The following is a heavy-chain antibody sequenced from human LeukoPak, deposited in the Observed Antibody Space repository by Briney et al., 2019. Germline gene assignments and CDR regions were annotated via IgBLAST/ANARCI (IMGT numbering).Heavy chain of an antibody. CDR2: IYHSGST. CDR3: ARDYMALRFLES. V-gene: IGHV4-30-2*01. J-gene: IGHJ4*02. D-gene: IGHD3-3*01. Sequence: SETLSLTCTVSGGSISSGGYYWNWIRQPPGKGLEWIGYIYHSGSTYYNPSLKSRVTISVDRSKNQFSLKLSSVTAADTAVYYCARDYMALRFLESWGQGTLVTVSS. CDR1: GGSISSGGYY.